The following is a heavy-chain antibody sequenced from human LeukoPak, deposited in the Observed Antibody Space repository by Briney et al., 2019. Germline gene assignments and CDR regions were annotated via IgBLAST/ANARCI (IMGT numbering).Heavy chain of an antibody. CDR1: GFTFSSYW. CDR2: INSDGSTT. CDR3: ARESESSGWYDY. D-gene: IGHD6-19*01. J-gene: IGHJ4*02. Sequence: GGSLRLSCAASGFTFSSYWMHWVRQAPGKGLVWVSRINSDGSTTTYADSVKGRFTTSRDNAKNTLYLQMNSLRAEDTAVYYCARESESSGWYDYWGQGTLVTVSS. V-gene: IGHV3-74*01.